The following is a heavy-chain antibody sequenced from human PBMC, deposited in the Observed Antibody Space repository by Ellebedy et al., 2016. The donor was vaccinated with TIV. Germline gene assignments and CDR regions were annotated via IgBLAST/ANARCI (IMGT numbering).Heavy chain of an antibody. CDR1: GGSISSSSYY. Sequence: MPSETLSLTCTVSGGSISSSSYYWGWIRQPPGKGLEWIGSIYYSGSTYYNPSLKSRVTISVDTSKNQFSLKLSSVTAADTAVYYCASITMVRGVIVGYDYWGQGTLVTVSS. D-gene: IGHD3-10*01. CDR3: ASITMVRGVIVGYDY. J-gene: IGHJ4*02. CDR2: IYYSGST. V-gene: IGHV4-39*01.